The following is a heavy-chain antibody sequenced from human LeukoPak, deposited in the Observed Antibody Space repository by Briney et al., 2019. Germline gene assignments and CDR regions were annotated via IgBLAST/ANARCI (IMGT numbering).Heavy chain of an antibody. CDR1: AFTFSSYA. D-gene: IGHD1-26*01. CDR3: AKRGAEVGATVAPGDY. CDR2: ISGIGSTT. V-gene: IGHV3-23*01. Sequence: GGSLRLSCAASAFTFSSYAMSWVRQAPGKGLEWVSAISGIGSTTYYADSVKGRFTISRDTPKNTLYLQMNSLRAEDTAIYYCAKRGAEVGATVAPGDYWGQGTLVTVSS. J-gene: IGHJ4*02.